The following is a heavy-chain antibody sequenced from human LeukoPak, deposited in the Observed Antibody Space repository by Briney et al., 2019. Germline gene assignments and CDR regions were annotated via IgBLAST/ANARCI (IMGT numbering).Heavy chain of an antibody. D-gene: IGHD3-10*01. CDR1: GGSISSSSHY. Sequence: SETLSLTCTVSGGSISSSSHYWGWIRQPPGKGLEWIGSIYYSGSTYYNPSLKSRVTISVGTSKNQFSLKLSSVTAADTAVYYCARQTAYYYGSGSYYNRPYFDYWGQGTLVTVSS. V-gene: IGHV4-39*01. CDR2: IYYSGST. CDR3: ARQTAYYYGSGSYYNRPYFDY. J-gene: IGHJ4*02.